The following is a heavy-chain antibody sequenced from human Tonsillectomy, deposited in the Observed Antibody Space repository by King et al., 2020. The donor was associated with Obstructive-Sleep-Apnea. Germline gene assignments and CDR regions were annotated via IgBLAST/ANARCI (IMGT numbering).Heavy chain of an antibody. Sequence: QLVQSGGGLVQPGGSLRLSCAASGFTFSSYAMSWVHQAPGKGLEWVSAISGSGGSTYYADSVKGRFTISRDNSKNTLYLQMNSLRAEDTAVYYCAKDFELGYDILTGYYTLDAFDIWGQGTMVTVSS. J-gene: IGHJ3*02. D-gene: IGHD3-9*01. CDR3: AKDFELGYDILTGYYTLDAFDI. V-gene: IGHV3-23*04. CDR1: GFTFSSYA. CDR2: ISGSGGST.